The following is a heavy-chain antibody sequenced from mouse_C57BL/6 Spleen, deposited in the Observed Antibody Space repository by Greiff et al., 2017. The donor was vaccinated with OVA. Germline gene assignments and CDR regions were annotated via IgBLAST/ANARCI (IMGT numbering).Heavy chain of an antibody. CDR3: ARYRYYEGFAY. V-gene: IGHV7-3*01. CDR1: GFTFTDYY. J-gene: IGHJ3*01. CDR2: IRNKANGYTT. Sequence: EVMLVESGGGLVQPGGSLSLSCAASGFTFTDYYMSWVRQPPGKALEWLGFIRNKANGYTTEYSASVKGRFTISRDNSQSILYLQMNALRAEDSATYYCARYRYYEGFAYWGQGTLVTVSA. D-gene: IGHD1-1*01.